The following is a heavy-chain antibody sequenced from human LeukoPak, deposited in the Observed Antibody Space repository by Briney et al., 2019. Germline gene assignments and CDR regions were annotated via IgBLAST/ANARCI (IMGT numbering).Heavy chain of an antibody. CDR3: ARDTGAAAGGEIRY. CDR2: INPNSGGT. Sequence: ASVKVSCKASGYTFTGYYMHWVRQAPGQGLEWMGWINPNSGGTNYAQKFQGRVTVTRDTSISTAYMELSRLRSDDTAVYYCARDTGAAAGGEIRYWGQGTLVTVSS. V-gene: IGHV1-2*02. CDR1: GYTFTGYY. J-gene: IGHJ4*02. D-gene: IGHD6-13*01.